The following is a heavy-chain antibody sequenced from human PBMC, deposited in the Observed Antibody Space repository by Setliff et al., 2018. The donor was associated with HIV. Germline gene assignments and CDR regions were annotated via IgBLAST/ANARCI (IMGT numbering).Heavy chain of an antibody. CDR2: INHSGST. CDR3: ARENGDCSGGACYFMLDS. Sequence: SETLSLTCAVYGGSFSDYYWSWIRQPPGKGLEWIGEINHSGSTNYNPSLKSRVTIPVDASNNQFSLELRSMTAADTAVYYCARENGDCSGGACYFMLDSWGQGTRVTVSS. D-gene: IGHD2-15*01. CDR1: GGSFSDYY. J-gene: IGHJ4*02. V-gene: IGHV4-34*01.